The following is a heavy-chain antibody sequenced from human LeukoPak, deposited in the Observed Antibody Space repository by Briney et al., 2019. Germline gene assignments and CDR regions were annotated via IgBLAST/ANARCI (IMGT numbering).Heavy chain of an antibody. CDR1: GFTFSSYS. J-gene: IGHJ4*02. CDR3: AREAGAYNYKSSVYPDY. V-gene: IGHV3-21*05. CDR2: ISSSSSYI. Sequence: PGGSLRLSCAASGFTFSSYSMNWVRQAPGKGLEWVSYISSSSSYIYYADSVKGRFTISRDNAKNSLYLQMNSLRDEDTAVYYCAREAGAYNYKSSVYPDYWGQRTLFTVSS. D-gene: IGHD3-22*01.